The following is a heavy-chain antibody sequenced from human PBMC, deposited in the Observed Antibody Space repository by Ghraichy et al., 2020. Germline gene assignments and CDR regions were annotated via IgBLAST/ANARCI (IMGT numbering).Heavy chain of an antibody. CDR3: AKDQLATVTTGYFDY. D-gene: IGHD4-11*01. Sequence: GGSLRLSWAASGFTFSSYAMSWVRQAPGKGLEWVSAISGSGGSTYYADSVKGRFTISRDNSKNTLYLQMNSLRAEDTAVYYCAKDQLATVTTGYFDYWGQGTLVTVSS. CDR2: ISGSGGST. CDR1: GFTFSSYA. V-gene: IGHV3-23*01. J-gene: IGHJ4*02.